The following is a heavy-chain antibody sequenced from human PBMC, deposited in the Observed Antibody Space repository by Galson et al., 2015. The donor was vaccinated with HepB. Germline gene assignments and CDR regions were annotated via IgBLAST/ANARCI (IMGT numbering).Heavy chain of an antibody. CDR1: GFTFSSYG. CDR3: ARDPYSSSLGGFDY. Sequence: SLRLSCAASGFTFSSYGMHWVRQAPGKGLEWVAVISYDGSNKYYADSVKGRFTISRDNSKNTLYLQMNSLRAEDTAVYYCARDPYSSSLGGFDYWSQGTLVTVSS. D-gene: IGHD6-13*01. CDR2: ISYDGSNK. J-gene: IGHJ4*02. V-gene: IGHV3-30*03.